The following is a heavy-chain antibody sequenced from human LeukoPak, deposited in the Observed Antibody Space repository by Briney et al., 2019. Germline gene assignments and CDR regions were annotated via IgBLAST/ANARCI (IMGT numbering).Heavy chain of an antibody. CDR1: GFTFSSYA. Sequence: PGGSLRLSCAASGFTFSSYAMSWVRQAPGKGLEWVSAISGSGGSTYYADSVKGRFTISRDNSKNTLYLQMNSLRAEDTAVYYCAKPVTRYSGYEGLDYWGQGTLVTVSS. J-gene: IGHJ4*02. V-gene: IGHV3-23*01. D-gene: IGHD5-12*01. CDR2: ISGSGGST. CDR3: AKPVTRYSGYEGLDY.